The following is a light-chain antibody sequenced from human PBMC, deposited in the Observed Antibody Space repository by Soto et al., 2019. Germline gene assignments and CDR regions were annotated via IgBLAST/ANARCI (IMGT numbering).Light chain of an antibody. CDR2: DVS. CDR1: SSDVGGYNY. Sequence: QSALTQPASVSGSPGQSITISCTGTSSDVGGYNYVSWYQHHPGKAPKLMIYDVSNRPSGVSNRFSGSKSGNTASLTISGLQAEDEADHYCSSYTSSSTWVFGGGTKLTVL. CDR3: SSYTSSSTWV. V-gene: IGLV2-14*03. J-gene: IGLJ3*02.